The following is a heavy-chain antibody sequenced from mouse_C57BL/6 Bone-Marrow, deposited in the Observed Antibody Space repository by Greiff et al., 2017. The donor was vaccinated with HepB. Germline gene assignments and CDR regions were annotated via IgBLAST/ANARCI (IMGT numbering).Heavy chain of an antibody. CDR2: ISNGGGST. Sequence: EVKVEESGGGLVQPGGSLKLSCAASGFTFSDYYMYWVRQTPEKRLEWVAYISNGGGSTYYPDTVKGRFTISRDNAKNTLYLQMSRLKSEDTAMYYCARGLYDYDEEGVSFGAYWGQGTLVTVSA. J-gene: IGHJ3*01. CDR3: ARGLYDYDEEGVSFGAY. V-gene: IGHV5-12*01. D-gene: IGHD2-4*01. CDR1: GFTFSDYY.